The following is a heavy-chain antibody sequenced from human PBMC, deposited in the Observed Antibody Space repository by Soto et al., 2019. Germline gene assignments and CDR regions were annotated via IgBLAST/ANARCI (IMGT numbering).Heavy chain of an antibody. CDR1: GGSFSGSYY. Sequence: PSETLSLTCAVYGGSFSGSYYWSWIRQPPGKGLEWIGYISYSGSTNYNPSLKSRLTISVDTSKNQFSLKLSSVTAADTAVYFCVREGVDYYDTSGRSSWGQGTLVTVSS. J-gene: IGHJ4*02. V-gene: IGHV4-61*01. D-gene: IGHD3-22*01. CDR3: VREGVDYYDTSGRSS. CDR2: ISYSGST.